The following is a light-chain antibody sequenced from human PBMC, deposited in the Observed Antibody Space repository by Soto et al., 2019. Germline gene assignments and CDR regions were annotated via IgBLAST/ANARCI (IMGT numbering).Light chain of an antibody. Sequence: EIVMTQSPATLSVSPGERATLSCRASQSVGSDLAWYQQKPGQAPRLLIYAASTRATGVPARFSGSGSGTEFTLTISSLQTEDFVVYYCQQYNDWPPTFGPGIKVDIK. CDR2: AAS. V-gene: IGKV3-15*01. CDR3: QQYNDWPPT. J-gene: IGKJ3*01. CDR1: QSVGSD.